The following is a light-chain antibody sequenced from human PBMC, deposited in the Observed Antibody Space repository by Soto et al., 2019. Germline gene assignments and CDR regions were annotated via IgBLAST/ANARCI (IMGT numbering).Light chain of an antibody. J-gene: IGLJ1*01. Sequence: SVLTQPASVSGSPGQSITISCTGTSSDVGGYNYVSWYQQHPGKAPKLMIYDISNRPSGVSNRFSGSKSGNTASLNISGLQVEDEADYYCSSYTSSSTYVLGTGTKVTVL. V-gene: IGLV2-14*01. CDR3: SSYTSSSTYV. CDR2: DIS. CDR1: SSDVGGYNY.